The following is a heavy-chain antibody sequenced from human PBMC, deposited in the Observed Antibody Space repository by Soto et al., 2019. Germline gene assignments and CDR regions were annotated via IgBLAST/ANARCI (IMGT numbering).Heavy chain of an antibody. CDR2: IYHSGST. V-gene: IGHV4-4*02. Sequence: QVQLQESGPGLVKPSGTVSLTCAVSGGSISSSNWWSWVRQPPGKGLEWLGEIYHSGSTNYNPSLKSRITMSVDKSKSQFYLKLTSVTAAATAVYFCARAPPDSTTDLFASWGQGTLVTVSS. J-gene: IGHJ4*02. D-gene: IGHD1-26*01. CDR3: ARAPPDSTTDLFAS. CDR1: GGSISSSNW.